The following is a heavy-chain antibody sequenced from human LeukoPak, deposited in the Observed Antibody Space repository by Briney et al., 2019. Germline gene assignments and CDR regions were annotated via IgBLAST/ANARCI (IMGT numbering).Heavy chain of an antibody. CDR2: IYYSGSN. J-gene: IGHJ6*03. CDR1: GGSISSSTYY. Sequence: PSETLSLTCTVSGGSISSSTYYWGWIRPPPGKGLEWNGSIYYSGSNYYNPSLKSRVSISVDTSKNQFSLNLTSVTAADTAVYYCARPNISGYPYYFDTCGEGTTVTVS. V-gene: IGHV4-39*01. D-gene: IGHD3-22*01. CDR3: ARPNISGYPYYFDT.